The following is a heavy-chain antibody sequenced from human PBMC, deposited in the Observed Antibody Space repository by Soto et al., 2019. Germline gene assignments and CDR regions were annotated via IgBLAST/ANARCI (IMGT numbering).Heavy chain of an antibody. J-gene: IGHJ4*02. CDR2: IIPILGIA. CDR3: ASFERGYISDY. V-gene: IGHV1-69*02. Sequence: SVKVSCKASGGTFSSYTISWVRQAPGQGLEWMGRIIPILGIANYAQKFQGRVTITADKSTSTAYMELSSLRSEDTAVYYCASFERGYISDYWGQGTLVTVSS. D-gene: IGHD5-18*01. CDR1: GGTFSSYT.